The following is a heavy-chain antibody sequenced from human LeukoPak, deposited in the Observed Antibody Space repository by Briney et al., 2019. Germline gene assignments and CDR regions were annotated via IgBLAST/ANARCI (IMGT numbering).Heavy chain of an antibody. CDR3: ARDIVSDSGSYPYYYYYYMDV. Sequence: SVKVSCKASGGTSSSYAISWVRQAPGQGLEWMGGIIPIFGTADYAQKFQGRVTITADESTSTAYMELSSLRSEDTAVYYCARDIVSDSGSYPYYYYYYMDVWGKGTTVTVSS. V-gene: IGHV1-69*13. D-gene: IGHD1-26*01. CDR2: IIPIFGTA. CDR1: GGTSSSYA. J-gene: IGHJ6*03.